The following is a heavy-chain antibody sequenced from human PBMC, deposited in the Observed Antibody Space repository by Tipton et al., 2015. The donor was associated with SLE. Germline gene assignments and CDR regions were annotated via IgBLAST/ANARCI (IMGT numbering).Heavy chain of an antibody. CDR2: IYTSGST. D-gene: IGHD6-13*01. CDR1: GGSISSYY. Sequence: TLSLTCTVSGGSISSYYWSWIRQPAGKGLEWIGRIYTSGSTNYNPSLTSRVTMSVDTSKNQFSLKLSSVTAADTAVYYCARLNRYSSHGVFDYWGQGTLVTVSS. V-gene: IGHV4-4*07. CDR3: ARLNRYSSHGVFDY. J-gene: IGHJ4*02.